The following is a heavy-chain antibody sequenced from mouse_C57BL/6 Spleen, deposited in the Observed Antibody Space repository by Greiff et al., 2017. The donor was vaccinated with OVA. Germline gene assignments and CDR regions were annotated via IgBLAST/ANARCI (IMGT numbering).Heavy chain of an antibody. Sequence: VQLVESGAELVKPGASVKLSCKASGYTFTEYTIHWVKQRSGQGLEWIGWFYPGSGSIKYNEKFKDKATLTADKSSSTVYMELSRLTSEDSAVYFCARHEDAYYYGSSPFDYWGQGTTLTVSS. V-gene: IGHV1-62-2*01. CDR3: ARHEDAYYYGSSPFDY. CDR1: GYTFTEYT. J-gene: IGHJ2*01. CDR2: FYPGSGSI. D-gene: IGHD1-1*01.